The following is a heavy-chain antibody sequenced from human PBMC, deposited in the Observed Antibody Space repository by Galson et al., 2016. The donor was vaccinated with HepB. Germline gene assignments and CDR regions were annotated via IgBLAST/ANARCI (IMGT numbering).Heavy chain of an antibody. V-gene: IGHV1-46*01. CDR2: INPSGGTT. CDR3: ARVPPNFYDSSGFTRTSYYYHEMDV. CDR1: GYNYTSYY. Sequence: SVKVSCKASGYNYTSYYFYWVRQAPGQGLEWLGIINPSGGTTNYAQKFQGRLTMTRDTSTSTVYMELNSLTSEDTAVYYCARVPPNFYDSSGFTRTSYYYHEMDVWGQGTTVTVSS. J-gene: IGHJ6*02. D-gene: IGHD3-22*01.